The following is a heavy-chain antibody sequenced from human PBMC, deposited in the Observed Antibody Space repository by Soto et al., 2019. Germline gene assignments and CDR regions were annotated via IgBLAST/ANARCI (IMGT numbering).Heavy chain of an antibody. J-gene: IGHJ4*02. CDR3: AKSASNRYDGQFDF. CDR2: ILSSGDST. Sequence: EVQLLESGGGLVQPGGSLRLSCAASGFTFSLYAMSWVRQAPGKGLEWVSGILSSGDSTLDAASVKGRFTISRDNLKNTLYLQMNSLRADDTAVYYCAKSASNRYDGQFDFWGQGTLVTVS. CDR1: GFTFSLYA. D-gene: IGHD6-13*01. V-gene: IGHV3-23*01.